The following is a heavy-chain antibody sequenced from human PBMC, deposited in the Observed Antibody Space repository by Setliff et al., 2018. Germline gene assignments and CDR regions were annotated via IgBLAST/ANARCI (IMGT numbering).Heavy chain of an antibody. J-gene: IGHJ6*03. CDR1: GDSISSRRNY. CDR3: ARMSGFQYIDV. CDR2: IYTSWST. D-gene: IGHD3-3*01. Sequence: SETLSLTCTVSGDSISSRRNYWGWFRQPAGKELEWIGQIYTSWSTNYNPSLKSRVTISLDTSKNQFSLSLTSVTAEDPAVYYCARMSGFQYIDVWDKGTTVTVSS. V-gene: IGHV4-61*09.